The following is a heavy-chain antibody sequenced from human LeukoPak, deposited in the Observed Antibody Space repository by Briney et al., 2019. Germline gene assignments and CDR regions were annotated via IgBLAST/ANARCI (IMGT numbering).Heavy chain of an antibody. CDR1: GGTFSSYA. V-gene: IGHV1-69*04. CDR2: IIPIFGIA. D-gene: IGHD4-23*01. CDR3: ARASVENYYYYGMDV. J-gene: IGHJ6*02. Sequence: SVKVSCKASGGTFSSYAISWVRQAPGQGLEWMGRIIPIFGIANYAQKSQGRVTITADKSTSTAYMELSSLRSEDTAVYYCARASVENYYYYGMDVWAKGPRSPSP.